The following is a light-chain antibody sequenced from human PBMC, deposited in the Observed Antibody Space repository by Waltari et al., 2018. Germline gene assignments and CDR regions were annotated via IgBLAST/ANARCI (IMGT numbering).Light chain of an antibody. Sequence: QSVLTQPPSASGSPGQSVTISCTGASSDVGIFNFVFWYQQHPGKAPKLIIYTVRERPSGVPVRFSGSKSGNTASLSVSGLQAEDEADYYCSSYAGLNHWVCGTGTEVTVL. CDR1: SSDVGIFNF. CDR3: SSYAGLNHWV. V-gene: IGLV2-8*01. J-gene: IGLJ1*01. CDR2: TVR.